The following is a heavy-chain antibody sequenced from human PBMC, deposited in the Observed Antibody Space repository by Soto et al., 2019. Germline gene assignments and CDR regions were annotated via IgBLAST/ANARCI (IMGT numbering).Heavy chain of an antibody. CDR3: ARVPRGYSYGSRAFEI. J-gene: IGHJ3*02. D-gene: IGHD5-18*01. V-gene: IGHV1-69*02. CDR1: GGTFSSYT. Sequence: SVKVSCKASGGTFSSYTISWVRQAPGQGLEWMGRIIPILGIANYAQKFQGRVTITADKSTSTAYMELSSLRSEDTAVYYCARVPRGYSYGSRAFEISGQGTMVTVSS. CDR2: IIPILGIA.